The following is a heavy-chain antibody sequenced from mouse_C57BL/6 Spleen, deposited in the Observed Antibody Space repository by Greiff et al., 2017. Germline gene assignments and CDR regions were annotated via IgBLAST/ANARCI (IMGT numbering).Heavy chain of an antibody. D-gene: IGHD2-1*01. Sequence: VQLKESGGGLVKPGGSLKLSCAASGFTFSDYGMHWVRQAPEKGLEWVAYISSGSSTNYYADTVKGRFTISRDNAKNTLFLQMTSLRSEDTAMYYCARGGYGNYDYWGQGTTLTVSS. CDR2: ISSGSSTN. CDR1: GFTFSDYG. J-gene: IGHJ2*01. V-gene: IGHV5-17*01. CDR3: ARGGYGNYDY.